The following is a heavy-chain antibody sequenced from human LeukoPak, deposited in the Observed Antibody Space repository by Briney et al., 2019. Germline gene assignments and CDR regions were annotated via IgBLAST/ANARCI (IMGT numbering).Heavy chain of an antibody. CDR1: GGSISSSSYY. J-gene: IGHJ4*02. CDR2: IYYSGST. V-gene: IGHV4-39*01. CDR3: ARHYRSGRDYFDY. Sequence: PSETLSLTCTVSGGSISSSSYYWGWIRQPPGKGLEWIGSIYYSGSTYYNPSLKSRVTTSVDTSKNQFSLKLSSVTAADTAVYYCARHYRSGRDYFDYWGQGTLVTVSS. D-gene: IGHD6-19*01.